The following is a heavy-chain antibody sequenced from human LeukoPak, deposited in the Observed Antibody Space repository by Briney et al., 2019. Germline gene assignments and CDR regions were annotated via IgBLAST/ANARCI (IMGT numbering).Heavy chain of an antibody. J-gene: IGHJ5*02. CDR1: GGSMSPYY. D-gene: IGHD7-27*01. V-gene: IGHV4-59*01. Sequence: SETLSLTCSVSGGSMSPYYWNWIRQPPGKGLEWIGYQYYSGATDYNPSLKSRVTISADTSKNQFSLKLSSVTAADTAVYYCARETWAPPGFDPWGQGTLVTVSS. CDR2: QYYSGAT. CDR3: ARETWAPPGFDP.